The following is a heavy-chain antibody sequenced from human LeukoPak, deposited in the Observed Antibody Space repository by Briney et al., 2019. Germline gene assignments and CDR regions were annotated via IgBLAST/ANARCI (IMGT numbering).Heavy chain of an antibody. V-gene: IGHV1-46*01. CDR3: ARGNVVGKFDY. CDR1: GYTFTSYY. D-gene: IGHD2-21*01. J-gene: IGHJ4*02. CDR2: ISPSGGRI. Sequence: ASVKVSCKASGYTFTSYYIHWVRQAPGQGLEWMGIISPSGGRITYPQKFQGRVTITADESTSTAYMELSSLRSEDMAVYYCARGNVVGKFDYWGQGTLVTVSS.